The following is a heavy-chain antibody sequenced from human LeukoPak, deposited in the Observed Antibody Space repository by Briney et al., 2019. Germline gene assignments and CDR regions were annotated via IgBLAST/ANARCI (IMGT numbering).Heavy chain of an antibody. Sequence: SETLSLTCTLSGVSSTDYFWSWIRQPAGRGLEWIGRIHSSGSTNYNPSVKSRITVSLDTSKNQFSLKLSSVTAADTAVYYCATEGDRDRGVCYWFDSWGQGTLVTVSS. D-gene: IGHD2-2*01. CDR2: IHSSGST. CDR3: ATEGDRDRGVCYWFDS. CDR1: GVSSTDYF. J-gene: IGHJ5*01. V-gene: IGHV4-4*07.